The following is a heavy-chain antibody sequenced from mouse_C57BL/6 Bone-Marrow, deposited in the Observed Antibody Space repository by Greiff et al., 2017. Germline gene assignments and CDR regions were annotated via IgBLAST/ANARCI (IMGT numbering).Heavy chain of an antibody. Sequence: EVNLVESGGGLVQPGGSLKLSCAASGFTFSDYGMAWVRQAPRKGPEWVAFISNLAYSIYYAATVTGRFTISRENAKNTLYLEMSSLRSEDTAMYYCARLRRGNFDYWGQGTTLTVSS. CDR1: GFTFSDYG. V-gene: IGHV5-15*01. CDR3: ARLRRGNFDY. CDR2: ISNLAYSI. J-gene: IGHJ2*01.